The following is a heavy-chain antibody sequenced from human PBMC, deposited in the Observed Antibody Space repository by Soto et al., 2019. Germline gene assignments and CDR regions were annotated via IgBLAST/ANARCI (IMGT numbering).Heavy chain of an antibody. CDR2: INYSGST. V-gene: IGHV4-39*01. CDR3: ASLYGDYVPY. Sequence: QLQLQESGPGLVKPSETLSLTCSVSGDSISSSSYYWGWIRQPPGKGREWIGTINYSGSTYYNPSLKSRLPISVDTSKNQFSLKVSSVTAADTAVYYCASLYGDYVPYWGQGILVSVSS. CDR1: GDSISSSSYY. D-gene: IGHD4-17*01. J-gene: IGHJ4*02.